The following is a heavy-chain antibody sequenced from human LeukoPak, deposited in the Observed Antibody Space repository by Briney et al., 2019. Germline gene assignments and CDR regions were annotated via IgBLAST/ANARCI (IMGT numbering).Heavy chain of an antibody. V-gene: IGHV3-48*01. J-gene: IGHJ4*02. CDR1: GFVFSAFS. Sequence: GRSLRLSCAASGFVFSAFSVNWVRQAPGKGPEWISYIGHDEINKYYAASVEGRFTISRDNARNSLYLQMNSLRVEDTAIYYCVRDRHYAFDYWGQGILVTVSS. D-gene: IGHD4-17*01. CDR2: IGHDEINK. CDR3: VRDRHYAFDY.